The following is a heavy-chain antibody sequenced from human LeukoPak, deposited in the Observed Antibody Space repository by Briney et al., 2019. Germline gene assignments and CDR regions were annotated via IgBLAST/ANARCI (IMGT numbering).Heavy chain of an antibody. V-gene: IGHV4-59*01. Sequence: SETLSLTCTVSGGSISSYYWSWIRQPPGKGLEWIGYIYYSGSTNYNPSLKSRVTISVDTSKNQFSLKLSSVTAADTAVYYCARGKPVSLDYWGQGTLVTVSS. J-gene: IGHJ4*02. CDR2: IYYSGST. D-gene: IGHD4-17*01. CDR1: GGSISSYY. CDR3: ARGKPVSLDY.